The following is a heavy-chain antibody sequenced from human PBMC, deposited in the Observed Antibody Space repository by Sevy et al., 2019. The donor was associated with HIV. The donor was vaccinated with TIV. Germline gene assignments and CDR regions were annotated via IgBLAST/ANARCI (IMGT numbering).Heavy chain of an antibody. J-gene: IGHJ5*02. CDR1: GFTFSSYA. D-gene: IGHD3-22*01. V-gene: IGHV3-23*01. CDR2: ISGSGGST. Sequence: GGSLRLSCAASGFTFSSYAMSWVRQAPGKGLEWVSAISGSGGSTYYADSVKGRFTISRDNSKNTLYLQMNSLRAEDTAVYYCATRHTMIVVVIPAWGQGTLVTVSS. CDR3: ATRHTMIVVVIPA.